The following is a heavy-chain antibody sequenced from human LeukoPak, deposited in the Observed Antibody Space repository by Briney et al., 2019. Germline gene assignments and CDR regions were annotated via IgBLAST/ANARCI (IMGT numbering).Heavy chain of an antibody. CDR3: ARHEVSLVFDY. Sequence: SETLSLTCTVSGGSISSSSYYWGWIRQPPGKGLEWIGSIYYSGSTYYNPSLKSRVTISVDTSKNQFSLKLSSVTAADTAVYYCARHEVSLVFDYWGQGTLVTVSS. D-gene: IGHD5/OR15-5a*01. CDR2: IYYSGST. CDR1: GGSISSSSYY. V-gene: IGHV4-39*01. J-gene: IGHJ4*02.